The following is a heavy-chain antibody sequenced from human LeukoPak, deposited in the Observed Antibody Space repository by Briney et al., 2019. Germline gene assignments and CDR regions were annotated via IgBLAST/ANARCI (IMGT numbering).Heavy chain of an antibody. CDR2: IKQDGSEK. V-gene: IGHV3-7*01. Sequence: PGGSLRLSCAASGFTFSSYWMSWVRQAPGKGLEWVANIKQDGSEKYYVDAVKGRFTISRDNAKNSLYLQMNSLRAEDTAVYYCWAVGDYDSSGYYRYYYGMDVWGQGTTVTVSS. CDR1: GFTFSSYW. J-gene: IGHJ6*02. CDR3: WAVGDYDSSGYYRYYYGMDV. D-gene: IGHD3-22*01.